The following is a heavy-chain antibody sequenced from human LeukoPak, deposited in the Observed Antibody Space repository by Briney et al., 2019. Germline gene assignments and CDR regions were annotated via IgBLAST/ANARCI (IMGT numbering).Heavy chain of an antibody. Sequence: PSETLSLTCTVSGGSMSSSTYYWGWIRQPPGKGLEWIGSLYYSGSTYDNPSLKSRVTISVDTSKNQLSLKLSSVTAADTAVYYCARENQLLSDAFDIWGQGTMVTVSS. D-gene: IGHD2-2*01. CDR1: GGSMSSSTYY. CDR3: ARENQLLSDAFDI. J-gene: IGHJ3*02. CDR2: LYYSGST. V-gene: IGHV4-39*02.